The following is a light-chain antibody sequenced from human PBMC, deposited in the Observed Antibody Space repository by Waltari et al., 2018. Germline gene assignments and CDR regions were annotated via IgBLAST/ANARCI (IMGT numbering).Light chain of an antibody. V-gene: IGLV1-40*01. Sequence: QSVLTQPPSVSGAPGQTVTIACAGRHSNIGAGFDIFWYRQFPGTAPRLLMFGNNNRPSGLPARFSVSKSGTSASLAITGLQNEDEADYYCQSYDSTLSGWVFSGGTKLTVL. CDR1: HSNIGAGFD. CDR3: QSYDSTLSGWV. CDR2: GNN. J-gene: IGLJ3*02.